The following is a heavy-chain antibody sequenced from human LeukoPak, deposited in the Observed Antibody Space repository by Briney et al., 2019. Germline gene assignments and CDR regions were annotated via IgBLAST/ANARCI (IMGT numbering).Heavy chain of an antibody. V-gene: IGHV1-2*02. J-gene: IGHJ6*02. Sequence: ASVKVSCKASGYTFTGYYMHWVRQAPGQGLEWMGWINPNSGGTNYAQKFQGRVTMTRDTSISTAYMELSSLRSEDTAVYYCARVTGQWLETGSFYYYGMDVWGQGTTVTVSS. D-gene: IGHD6-19*01. CDR1: GYTFTGYY. CDR3: ARVTGQWLETGSFYYYGMDV. CDR2: INPNSGGT.